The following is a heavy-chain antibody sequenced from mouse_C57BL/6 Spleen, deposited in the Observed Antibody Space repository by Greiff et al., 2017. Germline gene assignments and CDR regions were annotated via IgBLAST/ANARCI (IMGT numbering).Heavy chain of an antibody. D-gene: IGHD3-1*01. CDR1: GYAFSSSW. CDR2: IYPGDGDT. CDR3: ARFSLGYYFDY. V-gene: IGHV1-82*01. Sequence: QVQLKESGPELVKPGASVKISCKASGYAFSSSWMNWVKQRPGKGLEWIGRIYPGDGDTNYNGKFKGKATLTADKSSSTAYMQRSSLTSEDSAVYFCARFSLGYYFDYWGQGTTLTVSS. J-gene: IGHJ2*01.